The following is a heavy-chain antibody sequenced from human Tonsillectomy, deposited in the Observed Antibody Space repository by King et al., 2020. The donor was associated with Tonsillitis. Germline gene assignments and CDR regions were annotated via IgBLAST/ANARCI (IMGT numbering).Heavy chain of an antibody. Sequence: VQLQQSGPGLLKPSQTLSLTCAISGDSVSSNSAAWIWIRQSPSRVLEWLGRTYYRSNWYNEYAGFVKIRIHITYDTSKNQFSLQLNSVTPEDTAVYYCARDLTRITLAGFDYWGQGTLVTVSS. D-gene: IGHD1-14*01. CDR3: ARDLTRITLAGFDY. V-gene: IGHV6-1*01. J-gene: IGHJ4*02. CDR2: TYYRSNWYN. CDR1: GDSVSSNSAA.